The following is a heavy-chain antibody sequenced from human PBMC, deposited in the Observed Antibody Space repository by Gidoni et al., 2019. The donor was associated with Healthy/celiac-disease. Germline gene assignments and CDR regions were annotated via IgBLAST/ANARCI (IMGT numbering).Heavy chain of an antibody. V-gene: IGHV1-18*01. CDR2: ISAYNGNT. Sequence: QVQLVQSGAEVKKPGASVKVSCKASGYTFTSYGISWVRQAPGQGLEWMGWISAYNGNTNYAQKLQGRVTMTTDTSTSTAYMELRSLRSDDTAVYYCARGGESSWYNFGPGYYYYGMDVWGQGTTVTVSS. CDR3: ARGGESSWYNFGPGYYYYGMDV. J-gene: IGHJ6*02. CDR1: GYTFTSYG. D-gene: IGHD6-13*01.